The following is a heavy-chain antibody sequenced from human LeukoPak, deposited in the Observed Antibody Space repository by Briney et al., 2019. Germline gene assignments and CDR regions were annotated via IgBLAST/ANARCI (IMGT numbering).Heavy chain of an antibody. Sequence: SETLSLTCAVYGGSFSGYYWSWIRQPPGKGLEWIGEINHSGSTNYNPSLKSRVTISVDTSKNQFSLKLSSVTAADTAVYYCASRGLGSYQRLRWFDPWGQGTLVTVSS. V-gene: IGHV4-34*01. D-gene: IGHD3-10*01. CDR2: INHSGST. CDR3: ASRGLGSYQRLRWFDP. J-gene: IGHJ5*02. CDR1: GGSFSGYY.